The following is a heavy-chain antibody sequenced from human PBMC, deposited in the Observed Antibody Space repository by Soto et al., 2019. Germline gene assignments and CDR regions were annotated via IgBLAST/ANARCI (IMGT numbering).Heavy chain of an antibody. Sequence: SVKVSCKASGGTFSSYAISWVRQAPGQGLEWIGGIIPIFGTANYAQKFQGRVTITADKSTSTAYMELSSLRSEDTAVYYCASPEGYVWGSYRSAPASFDYWGQGTLVTVS. CDR3: ASPEGYVWGSYRSAPASFDY. CDR2: IIPIFGTA. D-gene: IGHD3-16*02. J-gene: IGHJ4*02. V-gene: IGHV1-69*06. CDR1: GGTFSSYA.